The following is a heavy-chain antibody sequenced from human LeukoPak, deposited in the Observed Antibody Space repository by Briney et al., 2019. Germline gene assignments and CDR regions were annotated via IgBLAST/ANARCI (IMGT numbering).Heavy chain of an antibody. Sequence: PGGSLRLSCAASGFTFHDYVMHWVRQVPGRGLEWVALVNYGSTIRYYADSVKGRFTISRDNNKNSLYLEMNNLRTEDTAFYYCERDKTTAPIHWFDPWGQGTLVTVSS. J-gene: IGHJ5*02. CDR2: VNYGSTIR. CDR3: ERDKTTAPIHWFDP. CDR1: GFTFHDYV. V-gene: IGHV3-43*02. D-gene: IGHD2-21*01.